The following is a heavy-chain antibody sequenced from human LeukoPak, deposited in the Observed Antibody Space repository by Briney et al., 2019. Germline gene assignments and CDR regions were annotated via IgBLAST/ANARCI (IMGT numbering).Heavy chain of an antibody. J-gene: IGHJ4*02. CDR1: GFTFSSYA. D-gene: IGHD5-18*01. V-gene: IGHV3-23*01. CDR2: ISGSGGST. Sequence: PGGSLSLSCAASGFTFSSYAMSWVRQAPGKGLEWVSAISGSGGSTHYADSVKGRFTISRDNSKNTLYLQMNSLRAEDTAVYYCARRYGPGEDYWGQGTLVTVSS. CDR3: ARRYGPGEDY.